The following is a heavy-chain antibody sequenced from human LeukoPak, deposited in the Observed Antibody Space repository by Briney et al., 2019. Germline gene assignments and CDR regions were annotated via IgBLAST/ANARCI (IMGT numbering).Heavy chain of an antibody. Sequence: ASVKVSCKASGGTFSSYAISWVRQAPGQGLEWMGGIIPIFGTANYAQKFQGRVTITADESTSTAYMELSSLRSEDTAVYYCARSEDIARGSFPVGLGAFDIWGQGTMVTVSS. CDR3: ARSEDIARGSFPVGLGAFDI. CDR2: IIPIFGTA. D-gene: IGHD1-26*01. V-gene: IGHV1-69*13. CDR1: GGTFSSYA. J-gene: IGHJ3*02.